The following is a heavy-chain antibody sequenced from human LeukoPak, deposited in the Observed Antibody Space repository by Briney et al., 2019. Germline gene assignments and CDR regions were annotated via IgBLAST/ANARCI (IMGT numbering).Heavy chain of an antibody. CDR3: ARAVRRYSSSFGHYYYYMDV. J-gene: IGHJ6*03. D-gene: IGHD6-6*01. Sequence: VASVKVSCKASGCTFSSYAISWVQQAPGQGLEWMGGIIPIFGTANYAQKFQGRVTITTDESTSTAYMELSSLRSEDTAVYYCARAVRRYSSSFGHYYYYMDVWGKGTTVTVSS. CDR2: IIPIFGTA. V-gene: IGHV1-69*05. CDR1: GCTFSSYA.